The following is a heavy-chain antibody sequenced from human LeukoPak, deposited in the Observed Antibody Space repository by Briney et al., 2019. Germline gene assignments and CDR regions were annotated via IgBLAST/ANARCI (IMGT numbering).Heavy chain of an antibody. CDR3: AKSVFDSSGDPYMDV. CDR2: ISGSGGST. J-gene: IGHJ6*03. V-gene: IGHV3-23*01. D-gene: IGHD3-22*01. Sequence: GGTLRLSCAASGFTFSSYGMSWVRQAPGKGLEWVSAISGSGGSTYYADSVKGRFAISRDNSKNTLYLQMNSLRAEDTAVYYCAKSVFDSSGDPYMDVWGKGTTVTISS. CDR1: GFTFSSYG.